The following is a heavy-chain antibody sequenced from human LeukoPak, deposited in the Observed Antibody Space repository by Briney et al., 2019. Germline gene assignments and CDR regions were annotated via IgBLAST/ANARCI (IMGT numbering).Heavy chain of an antibody. CDR3: ARRPGIAAAGRVYYGMGV. Sequence: GRSLRLSCAASGFTFSSYGMHWVHQAPGKGLEWVAVIWYDGSNKYYADSVKGRFTISRDNSKNTLYLQMNSLRAEDTAVYYCARRPGIAAAGRVYYGMGVWGQGTTVTVSS. J-gene: IGHJ6*02. CDR1: GFTFSSYG. CDR2: IWYDGSNK. V-gene: IGHV3-33*01. D-gene: IGHD6-13*01.